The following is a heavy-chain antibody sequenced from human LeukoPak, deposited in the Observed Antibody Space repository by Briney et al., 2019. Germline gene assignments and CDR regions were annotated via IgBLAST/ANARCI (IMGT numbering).Heavy chain of an antibody. J-gene: IGHJ4*02. CDR3: ARGHSAIFGVVTSDY. D-gene: IGHD3-3*01. CDR2: ISAHNGNT. Sequence: ASVKVSCKASGGTFSSYAISWVRQAPGQGLEWMGWISAHNGNTNYAQNLQGRVTMATDTSTSTAYMELRSLRSDDTAVYYCARGHSAIFGVVTSDYWGQGTLVTVSS. V-gene: IGHV1-18*01. CDR1: GGTFSSYA.